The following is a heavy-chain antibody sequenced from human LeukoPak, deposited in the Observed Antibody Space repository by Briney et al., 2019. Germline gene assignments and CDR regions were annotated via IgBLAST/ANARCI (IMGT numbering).Heavy chain of an antibody. Sequence: PSETLSLTCAVYGGSFSGYYWSWIRQPPGKGLEWIGEINHSGSTNYNPSLKSRVTISVDTSKNQFSLRLRSVTAADTAVYYCARSPRGGTKTYFDYWGQGTLVTVSP. CDR2: INHSGST. V-gene: IGHV4-34*01. CDR1: GGSFSGYY. D-gene: IGHD1-14*01. J-gene: IGHJ4*02. CDR3: ARSPRGGTKTYFDY.